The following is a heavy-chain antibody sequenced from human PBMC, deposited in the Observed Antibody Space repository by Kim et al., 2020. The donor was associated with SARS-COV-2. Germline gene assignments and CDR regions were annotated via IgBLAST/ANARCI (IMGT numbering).Heavy chain of an antibody. Sequence: GGSLRLSCAASGFTFSSYAMSWVRQAPGKGLEWVSAISGSGGSTYYADSVKGRFTISRDNSKNTLYLQMNSLRAEDTAIYYCAKGSGPFLVVTTFDYWGQGTLVTVSS. V-gene: IGHV3-23*01. D-gene: IGHD2-21*02. CDR1: GFTFSSYA. J-gene: IGHJ4*02. CDR2: ISGSGGST. CDR3: AKGSGPFLVVTTFDY.